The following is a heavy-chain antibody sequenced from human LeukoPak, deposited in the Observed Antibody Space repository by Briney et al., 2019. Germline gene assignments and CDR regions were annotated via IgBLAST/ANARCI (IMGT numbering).Heavy chain of an antibody. CDR2: IRSKAGSYAT. V-gene: IGHV3-73*01. Sequence: RGSLRLSCAASGFTFSGSAMHWVRQASGKGLEWLGRIRSKAGSYATAYAESVKGRFTVSRDDSKNTAYLQMNSLKTEDTAVYYCTRSGSGWYYDYWGQGTLVTVSS. CDR3: TRSGSGWYYDY. D-gene: IGHD6-19*01. CDR1: GFTFSGSA. J-gene: IGHJ4*02.